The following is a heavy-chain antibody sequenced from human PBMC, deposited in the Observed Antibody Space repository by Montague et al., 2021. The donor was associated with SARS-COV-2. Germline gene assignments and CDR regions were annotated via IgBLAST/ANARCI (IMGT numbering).Heavy chain of an antibody. D-gene: IGHD4-23*01. CDR1: GFTFSNIW. CDR2: IKPDESEK. Sequence: SLRLSCAASGFTFSNIWMSWVRQAPGKGLEWVANIKPDESEKNYVDSVKGRFSISRDNAKNLLYLQMDNLRAEDTAIYYCAKNGGAHGLDVWGQGTSVSVSS. V-gene: IGHV3-7*01. CDR3: AKNGGAHGLDV. J-gene: IGHJ6*02.